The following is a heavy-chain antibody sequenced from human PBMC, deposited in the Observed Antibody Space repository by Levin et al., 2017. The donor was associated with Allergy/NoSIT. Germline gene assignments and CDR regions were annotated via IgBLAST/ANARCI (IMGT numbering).Heavy chain of an antibody. Sequence: GGSLRLSCAASGFTFSSYWMHWVRQAPGKGLVWVSRINSDGSSTSYADSVKGRFTISRDNAKNTLYLQMNSLRAEDTAVYYCARVDERWLHPPFDYWGQGTLVTVSS. J-gene: IGHJ4*02. CDR3: ARVDERWLHPPFDY. CDR1: GFTFSSYW. V-gene: IGHV3-74*01. CDR2: INSDGSST. D-gene: IGHD5-24*01.